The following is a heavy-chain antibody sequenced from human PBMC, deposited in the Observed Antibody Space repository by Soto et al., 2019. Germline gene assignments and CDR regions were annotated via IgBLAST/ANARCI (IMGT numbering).Heavy chain of an antibody. CDR2: IYYSGST. CDR3: ARRDQNWFDP. V-gene: IGHV4-39*01. CDR1: GDSISSRTYY. Sequence: SEPLSLTCTVSGDSISSRTYYWGWIRQPPGKGLEWIGNIYYSGSTYYNPSLKSRVTISVDTSKNQFSLKLSSVTAADTAVYYCARRDQNWFDPWGQGTLVTVS. J-gene: IGHJ5*02.